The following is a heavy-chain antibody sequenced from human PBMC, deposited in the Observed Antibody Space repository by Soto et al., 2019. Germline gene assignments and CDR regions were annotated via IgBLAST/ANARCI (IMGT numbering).Heavy chain of an antibody. CDR1: GASISGFY. D-gene: IGHD1-1*01. CDR3: VRDGTKNLRDWFDP. J-gene: IGHJ5*02. CDR2: IYATGTT. V-gene: IGHV4-4*07. Sequence: TLSLTCTVSGASISGFYWSWIRKSAGKGLEWIGRIYATGTTDYNPSLKSRVMMSVDTSKKQFSLELRSVTAADTAVYYCVRDGTKNLRDWFDPWGQGISVTVSS.